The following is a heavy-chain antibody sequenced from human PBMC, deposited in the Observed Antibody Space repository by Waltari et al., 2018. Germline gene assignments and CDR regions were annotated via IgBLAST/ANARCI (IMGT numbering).Heavy chain of an antibody. CDR1: GYIFTTYY. CDR2: INTNDGGT. J-gene: IGHJ6*02. Sequence: QVQLVQSGAEVKKPGTSVKISCKASGYIFTTYYVYWVRQAPGQWLEYMGAINTNDGGTHYAQRFQGRVTMTRDTSTSTVYMELNSLRAEDTAMYYCSRDELEYYLGMDVWGQGTTVTVSS. CDR3: SRDELEYYLGMDV. D-gene: IGHD3-3*02. V-gene: IGHV1-46*03.